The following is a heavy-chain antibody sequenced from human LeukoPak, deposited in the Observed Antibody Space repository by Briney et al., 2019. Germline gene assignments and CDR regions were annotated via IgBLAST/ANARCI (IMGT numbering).Heavy chain of an antibody. Sequence: SETLSLTCTVSGGSISSYYRSWIRQPAGKGLEWIGRIYTGGSTNYNPSLKSRVTMSVDTSENQFSLKLSSVTAADTAVYYCARGTGSSWYYYYMDVWGKGTTVTVSS. V-gene: IGHV4-4*07. J-gene: IGHJ6*03. CDR2: IYTGGST. CDR3: ARGTGSSWYYYYMDV. CDR1: GGSISSYY. D-gene: IGHD6-13*01.